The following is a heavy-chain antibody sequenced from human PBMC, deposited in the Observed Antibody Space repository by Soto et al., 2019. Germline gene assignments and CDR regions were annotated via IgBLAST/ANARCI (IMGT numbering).Heavy chain of an antibody. V-gene: IGHV4-31*03. Sequence: QVQLEESGPGLVKPSQTLSLTCTVSGGSIGSGGHYWSWIRQHPGKGPEWIGYIYYSGSTYYNPSLKSRVTMSVDTSKNQFSLRFTSLAAADTAVYYCARARDCTSASCSGVNWFDPWGQGTLVTVSS. J-gene: IGHJ5*02. D-gene: IGHD2-2*01. CDR2: IYYSGST. CDR3: ARARDCTSASCSGVNWFDP. CDR1: GGSIGSGGHY.